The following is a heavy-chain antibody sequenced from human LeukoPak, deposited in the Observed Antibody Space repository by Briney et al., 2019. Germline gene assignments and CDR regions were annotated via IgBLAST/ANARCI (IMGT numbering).Heavy chain of an antibody. D-gene: IGHD3-22*01. J-gene: IGHJ4*02. Sequence: ASVKLSCTASGFTFTSYDISWVRQAPGQGLEWMAWISAYNGTTNYAQKLQGRVTMTTDTSTSTAYMELRSLRSDDTAVYYCARDQAMIVPGESGYWGQGTLVTVSS. V-gene: IGHV1-18*01. CDR1: GFTFTSYD. CDR2: ISAYNGTT. CDR3: ARDQAMIVPGESGY.